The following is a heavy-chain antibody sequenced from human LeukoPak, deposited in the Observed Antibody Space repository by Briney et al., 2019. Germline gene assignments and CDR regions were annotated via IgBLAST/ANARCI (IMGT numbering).Heavy chain of an antibody. J-gene: IGHJ5*02. CDR2: ISSSSSYI. D-gene: IGHD6-19*01. CDR1: GFTFSSYS. CDR3: ARRSAGWFDP. V-gene: IGHV3-21*01. Sequence: GGSLRLSCAAFGFTFSSYSMNWVRQAPGKGLEWVSSISSSSSYIYYADSVKGRFTISRDNAKNSLYLQMNSLRAEDTAVYYCARRSAGWFDPWGQGTLVTVSS.